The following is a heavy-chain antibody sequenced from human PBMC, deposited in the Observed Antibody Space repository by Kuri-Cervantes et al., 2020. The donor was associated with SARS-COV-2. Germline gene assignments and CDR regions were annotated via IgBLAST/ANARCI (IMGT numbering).Heavy chain of an antibody. Sequence: GESLKTSCAASGFTFSSYSMAWVRQAPGKGLEWVSSISGSTNYIYHADSVKGRFTISRDNAKNSLYLQMNSLRAEDTALYYCARETYCGGDCYSGFDYWGQGTLVTVSS. V-gene: IGHV3-21*04. CDR2: ISGSTNYI. CDR3: ARETYCGGDCYSGFDY. CDR1: GFTFSSYS. D-gene: IGHD2-21*01. J-gene: IGHJ4*02.